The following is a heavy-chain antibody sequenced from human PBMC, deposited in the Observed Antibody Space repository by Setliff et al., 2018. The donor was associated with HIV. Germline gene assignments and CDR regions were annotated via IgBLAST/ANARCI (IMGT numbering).Heavy chain of an antibody. CDR3: TRSNTSKSIDF. CDR1: GFSINRGYY. V-gene: IGHV4-38-2*01. CDR2: MYHSGNT. J-gene: IGHJ4*02. Sequence: PSETLSLTCAVSGFSINRGYYWAWIRQPPGKGLEWIGSMYHSGNTYYNPSLRSRITISLDMSKSQFSLELTSVTAADTAVYYCTRSNTSKSIDFWDQGTPVTVSS.